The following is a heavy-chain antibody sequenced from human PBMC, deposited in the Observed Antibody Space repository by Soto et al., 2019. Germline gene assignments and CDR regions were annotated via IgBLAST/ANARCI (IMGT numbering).Heavy chain of an antibody. CDR1: VLTSSSYA. D-gene: IGHD3-22*01. V-gene: IGHV3-23*01. CDR3: AKDLELKYDSSVRIGSSSQDYFQH. CDR2: IISAGDSS. J-gene: IGHJ1*01. Sequence: VLTSSSYAMHWVRQAPGKTPEWVSYIISAGDSSYYADSVKGRFTISRDNSKNKLYLQMNSLRAEDTAVYYCAKDLELKYDSSVRIGSSSQDYFQHWGKGTLVTVSS.